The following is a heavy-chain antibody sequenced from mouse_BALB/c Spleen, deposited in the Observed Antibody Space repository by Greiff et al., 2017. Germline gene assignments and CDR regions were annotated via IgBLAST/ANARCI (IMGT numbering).Heavy chain of an antibody. V-gene: IGHV1-12*01. D-gene: IGHD2-2*01. CDR3: ARSSLYVYDEAMEY. CDR2: IYPGNGDT. Sequence: QVQLQQSGAELVKPGASVKMSCKASGYTFTSYNMHWVKQTPGQGLEWIGAIYPGNGDTSYNQKFKGKATLTADKSSSTAYMPLSSLTSEDCAVYYCARSSLYVYDEAMEYWGAGTSVTVSS. CDR1: GYTFTSYN. J-gene: IGHJ4*01.